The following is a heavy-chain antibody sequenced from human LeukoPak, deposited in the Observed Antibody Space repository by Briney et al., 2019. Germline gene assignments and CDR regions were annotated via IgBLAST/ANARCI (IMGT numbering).Heavy chain of an antibody. CDR3: ARDPTRRVGYFDL. CDR2: INWNGVYT. CDR1: GFTFDDYG. J-gene: IGHJ2*01. Sequence: GGSLRLSCAASGFTFDDYGMSWVRQAPGKGLEWVSAINWNGVYTNYADSVKGRFTTSRDNAKSSLYLQMNTLRAEDTALYYCARDPTRRVGYFDLWGRGTLVTVSS. V-gene: IGHV3-20*04.